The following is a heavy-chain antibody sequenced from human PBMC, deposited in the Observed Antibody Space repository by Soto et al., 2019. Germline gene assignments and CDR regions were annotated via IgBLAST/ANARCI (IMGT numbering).Heavy chain of an antibody. CDR1: GFTFDDYA. V-gene: IGHV3-9*01. CDR2: ISWNSGSI. Sequence: GGSLRLSCAASGFTFDDYAMHWVRQAPGKGLEWVSGISWNSGSIGYADSVKGRFTISRDNAKNSLYLQMNSLRAEDTALDYCAKAPGYCSGGSCYSDTYYYGMDVWGQGTTVTVSS. CDR3: AKAPGYCSGGSCYSDTYYYGMDV. J-gene: IGHJ6*02. D-gene: IGHD2-15*01.